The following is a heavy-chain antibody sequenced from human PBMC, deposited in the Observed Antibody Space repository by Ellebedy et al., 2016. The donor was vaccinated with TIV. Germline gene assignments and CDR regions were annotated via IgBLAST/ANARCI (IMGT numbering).Heavy chain of an antibody. Sequence: MPSETLSLTCAVHGGSLSSDYWSWIRQSPEKGLEWIGEINHSGSTSYNPSLKSRVSISVDTSKNQFSLKLSSVTAADTAVYYCARAPYGAYRYFDLWGRGTLVTVSS. CDR3: ARAPYGAYRYFDL. CDR2: INHSGST. D-gene: IGHD4-17*01. V-gene: IGHV4-34*01. J-gene: IGHJ2*01. CDR1: GGSLSSDY.